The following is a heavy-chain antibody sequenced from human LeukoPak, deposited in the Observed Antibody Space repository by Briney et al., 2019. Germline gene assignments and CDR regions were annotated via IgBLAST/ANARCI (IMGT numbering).Heavy chain of an antibody. CDR2: INTDGSST. J-gene: IGHJ4*02. CDR3: ATRPRSKIAPSNYFDY. Sequence: GGSLRLSCAASGFTFSSYWMHWVRQAPGKGLVWVSRINTDGSSTSYADSVKGRFTISRDNSKNTLYLQMNSLRAEDTAVYYCATRPRSKIAPSNYFDYWGQGTLVTVSS. V-gene: IGHV3-74*01. CDR1: GFTFSSYW. D-gene: IGHD6-13*01.